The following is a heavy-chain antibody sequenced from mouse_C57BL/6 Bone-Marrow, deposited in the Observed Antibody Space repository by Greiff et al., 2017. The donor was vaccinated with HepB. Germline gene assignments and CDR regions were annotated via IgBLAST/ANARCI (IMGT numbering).Heavy chain of an antibody. J-gene: IGHJ4*01. CDR3: ATNYYGSTDYAMDY. V-gene: IGHV1-39*01. CDR1: GYSFTDYN. Sequence: VQLQQSGPELVKPGASVKISCKASGYSFTDYNMNWVKQSNGKSLEWIGVINPNYGTTSYNQKFKGKATLTVDQSSSTAYMQLNSLTSEVSAVYYCATNYYGSTDYAMDYWGQGTSVTVSS. CDR2: INPNYGTT. D-gene: IGHD1-1*01.